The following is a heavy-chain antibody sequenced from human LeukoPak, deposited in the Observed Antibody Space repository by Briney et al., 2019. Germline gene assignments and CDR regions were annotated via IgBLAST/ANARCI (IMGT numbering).Heavy chain of an antibody. D-gene: IGHD2-15*01. CDR2: IYHSGST. J-gene: IGHJ4*02. CDR3: ARPRSTNYFDY. V-gene: IGHV4-4*02. Sequence: PGGSLRLSCAASGFTFSSYSMNWVRQAPGKGLEWIGEIYHSGSTNYNPSLKSRVTISVDKSKNQFSLKLSSVTAADTAVYYCARPRSTNYFDYWGQGTLVTVSS. CDR1: GFTFSSYSM.